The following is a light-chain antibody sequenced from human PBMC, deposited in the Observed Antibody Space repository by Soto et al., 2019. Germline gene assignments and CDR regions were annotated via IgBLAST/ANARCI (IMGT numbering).Light chain of an antibody. V-gene: IGLV2-8*01. Sequence: QSALTQPPSASGSPGQSVAISCTGTSSDVGGYNYVSWYQQHPGKAPKLMIYEVNKRPSGVPDRFSGSKSGNTASLTVSGLQAEDAAPYYCSSYAGSSNVFGTGTKVTVL. CDR3: SSYAGSSNV. CDR2: EVN. CDR1: SSDVGGYNY. J-gene: IGLJ1*01.